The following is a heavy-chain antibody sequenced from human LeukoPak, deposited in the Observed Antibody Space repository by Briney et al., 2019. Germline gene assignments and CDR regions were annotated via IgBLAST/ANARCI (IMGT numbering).Heavy chain of an antibody. J-gene: IGHJ4*02. V-gene: IGHV4-34*01. CDR1: GRSFSGYY. CDR3: AREAQKYCSGGSCYGPGDY. CDR2: INHSGST. Sequence: SETLSLTCAVYGRSFSGYYWSWIRQPPGKGREWIGEINHSGSTNYNPSLKSRVTISVDTSKNQFSLKLSSVTAADTAVYYCAREAQKYCSGGSCYGPGDYWGQGTLVTVSS. D-gene: IGHD2-15*01.